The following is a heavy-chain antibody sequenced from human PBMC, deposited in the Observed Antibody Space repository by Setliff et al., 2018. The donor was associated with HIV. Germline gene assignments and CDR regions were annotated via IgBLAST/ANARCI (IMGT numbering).Heavy chain of an antibody. CDR1: GGSVSSGSYY. CDR2: IYYSGNT. J-gene: IGHJ6*03. Sequence: PSETLSLTCTVSGGSVSSGSYYWSWIRQPPGKGLEWIGYIYYSGNTNYNPSLKSRVTMSVDTSKNHFSLKLSSVTAADTAVYYCARDLSGYSYGSYYYYMDVWGKGTTVTVSS. CDR3: ARDLSGYSYGSYYYYMDV. D-gene: IGHD5-18*01. V-gene: IGHV4-61*03.